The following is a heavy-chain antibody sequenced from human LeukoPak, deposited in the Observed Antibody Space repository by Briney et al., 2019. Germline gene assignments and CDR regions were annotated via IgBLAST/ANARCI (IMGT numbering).Heavy chain of an antibody. J-gene: IGHJ6*04. CDR3: ARHIGGGIEDVDV. V-gene: IGHV4-59*08. CDR2: IYVTGT. CDR1: GGSIGTYY. D-gene: IGHD3-16*02. Sequence: SETLSLTCTVSGGSIGTYYWSWVRQSPGTGLEWIGYIYVTGTRYNPYLQSRVTISVDRSRNQFFLKMTSVTAADTAVYYCARHIGGGIEDVDVWGRGTKVTVSS.